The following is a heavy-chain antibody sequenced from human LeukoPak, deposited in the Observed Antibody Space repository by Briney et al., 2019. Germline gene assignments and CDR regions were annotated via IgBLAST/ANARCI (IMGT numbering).Heavy chain of an antibody. CDR3: ARDAYSSSWYRVY. CDR1: GFTFSSYA. V-gene: IGHV3-30*14. Sequence: PGRSLRLSCAASGFTFSSYAMHWVRQAPGKGLEWVAVISYDGSNKYYADSVKGRFTISRDNSKNTLYLQMNSLRAEDTAVYYCARDAYSSSWYRVYWGQGTLVTVSS. CDR2: ISYDGSNK. D-gene: IGHD6-13*01. J-gene: IGHJ4*02.